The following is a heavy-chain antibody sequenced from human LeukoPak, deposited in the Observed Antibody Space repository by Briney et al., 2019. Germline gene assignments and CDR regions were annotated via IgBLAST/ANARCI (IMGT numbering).Heavy chain of an antibody. CDR2: ISGSGGST. J-gene: IGHJ4*02. V-gene: IGHV3-23*01. CDR1: GFTFSSYA. Sequence: GGSLRLSCAASGFTFSSYAMSWVRQAPGKGLEWVSAISGSGGSTYYADSVKGRFTISRDNAKNSLYLQMNSLRAEDTAVYYCAKVNRVVVTYWGQGTLVTVSS. D-gene: IGHD3-22*01. CDR3: AKVNRVVVTY.